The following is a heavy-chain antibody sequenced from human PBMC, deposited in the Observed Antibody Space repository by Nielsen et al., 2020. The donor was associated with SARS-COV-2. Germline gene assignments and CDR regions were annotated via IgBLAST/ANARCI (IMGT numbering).Heavy chain of an antibody. V-gene: IGHV3-30-3*01. Sequence: GGSLRLSCAASGFTFSSYAMHWVRQAPGKGLEWVAVISYDGSNKYYADSVKGRFTISRDNSKNTLYLQMNSLRAEDTAVYYCARDRVVLLWFGEFDYWGQGTLVTVSS. J-gene: IGHJ4*02. CDR2: ISYDGSNK. CDR1: GFTFSSYA. CDR3: ARDRVVLLWFGEFDY. D-gene: IGHD3-10*01.